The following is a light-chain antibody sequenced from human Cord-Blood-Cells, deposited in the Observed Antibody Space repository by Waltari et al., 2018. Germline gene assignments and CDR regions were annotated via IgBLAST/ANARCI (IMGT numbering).Light chain of an antibody. CDR3: SSYTSSSTYV. CDR1: SSDVVGYNY. CDR2: DVS. V-gene: IGLV2-14*01. J-gene: IGLJ1*01. Sequence: QSALTQPAPVSGSPGQSITISRTGTSSDVVGYNYVSWYHQPPGKAPKLMIYDVSKRPSGVSNRFSGSKSGNTASLTISGLQAEDEADYYCSSYTSSSTYVFGTGTKVTVL.